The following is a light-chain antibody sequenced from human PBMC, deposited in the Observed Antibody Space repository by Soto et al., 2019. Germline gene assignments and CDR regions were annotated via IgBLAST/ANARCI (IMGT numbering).Light chain of an antibody. CDR2: KAS. CDR1: QSISNW. V-gene: IGKV1-5*03. J-gene: IGKJ1*01. CDR3: QQYDTYPRT. Sequence: DIQMTQSPSTLSASVGDRVTITCRASQSISNWLAWYQQKPGKAPKLLIFKASTLDSGVPSRFSGSGSGTEFTLKISSLQPDDFATYHCQQYDTYPRTFGQGTKVDIK.